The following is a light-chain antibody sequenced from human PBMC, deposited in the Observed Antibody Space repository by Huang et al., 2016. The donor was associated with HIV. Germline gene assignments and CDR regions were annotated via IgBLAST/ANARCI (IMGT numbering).Light chain of an antibody. V-gene: IGKV1-9*01. Sequence: IQLTQSPSSLSASVGDRIIITCRASQDIGNSLAWYQQKPGRAPKPLIFAASTLQSGVSSRFSGSVSGTYFTLTINGLQPEDFATYYCQQHHAYPVTFGQGTRLDIE. J-gene: IGKJ5*01. CDR3: QQHHAYPVT. CDR2: AAS. CDR1: QDIGNS.